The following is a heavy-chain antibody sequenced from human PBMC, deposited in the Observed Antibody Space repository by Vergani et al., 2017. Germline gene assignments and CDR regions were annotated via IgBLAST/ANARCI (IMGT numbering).Heavy chain of an antibody. Sequence: VQLVQSGAEVKKPGSSVKVSCKASGGTFSSYAMSWVRQAPGKGLEWVSAISGSGGSTYYADSVKGRFTISRDNAKNSLYLQMNSLRAEDTAVYYCARERAEGATPHYGMDVWGQGTTVTVSS. CDR1: GGTFSSYA. V-gene: IGHV3-23*04. D-gene: IGHD1-26*01. CDR2: ISGSGGST. J-gene: IGHJ6*02. CDR3: ARERAEGATPHYGMDV.